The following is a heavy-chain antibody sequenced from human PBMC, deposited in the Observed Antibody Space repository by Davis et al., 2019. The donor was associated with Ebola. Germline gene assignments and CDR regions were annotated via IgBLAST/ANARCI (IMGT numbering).Heavy chain of an antibody. CDR3: ARDERTYYYDSSGYYTHWYFDL. D-gene: IGHD3-22*01. CDR2: IYYSGST. Sequence: SETLSLTCTVSGGSISSYYWSWIRQPPGKGLEWIGYIYYSGSTNYNPSLKRRVTISVDTSKNQFSLKLSSVTAADTAVYYCARDERTYYYDSSGYYTHWYFDLWGRGTLVTVSS. CDR1: GGSISSYY. V-gene: IGHV4-59*01. J-gene: IGHJ2*01.